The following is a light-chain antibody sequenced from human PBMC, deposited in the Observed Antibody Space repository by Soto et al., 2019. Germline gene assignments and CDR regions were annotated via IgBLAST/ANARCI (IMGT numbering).Light chain of an antibody. Sequence: IVLTQSPGTLSLSPGERATLSCRASQSVSSSYLAWYQQKPGQAPRLLIYGASSRATGIPDRFSGSGSGTDYTLTISSLESEDFAVYRCQQYGSSPRTFGQGTKVEIK. CDR3: QQYGSSPRT. V-gene: IGKV3-20*01. CDR1: QSVSSSY. CDR2: GAS. J-gene: IGKJ1*01.